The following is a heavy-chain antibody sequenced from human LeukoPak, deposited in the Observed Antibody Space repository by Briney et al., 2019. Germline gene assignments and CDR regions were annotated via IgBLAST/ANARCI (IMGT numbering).Heavy chain of an antibody. CDR2: IYYSGST. J-gene: IGHJ2*01. CDR3: ARLRYPAYWYFDL. Sequence: PSETLSLTCTASGGSISSYYWSWIRQPPGKGLEWIGYIYYSGSTNYNPSLKSRVTISVDTSKNQFSLKLSSVTAADTAMYYCARLRYPAYWYFDLWGRGTLVTVSS. D-gene: IGHD1-1*01. V-gene: IGHV4-59*08. CDR1: GGSISSYY.